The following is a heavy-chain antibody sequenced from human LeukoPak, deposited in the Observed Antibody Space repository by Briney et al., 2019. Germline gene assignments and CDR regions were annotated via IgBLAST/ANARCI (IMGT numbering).Heavy chain of an antibody. CDR2: ISSSGSTI. D-gene: IGHD5-12*01. Sequence: GGSLRLSCAASGFTFSDYYMSGIRQAPGKGLEWVSYISSSGSTIYYADSVKGRFTISRDNAKNSLYLQMNSLRAGDTAVYYCAGDLGGYDASGRDPFDYWGQGTLVTVSS. CDR1: GFTFSDYY. CDR3: AGDLGGYDASGRDPFDY. V-gene: IGHV3-11*01. J-gene: IGHJ4*02.